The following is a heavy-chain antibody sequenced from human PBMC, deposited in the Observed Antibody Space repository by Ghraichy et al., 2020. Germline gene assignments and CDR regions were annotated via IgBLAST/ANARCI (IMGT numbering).Heavy chain of an antibody. V-gene: IGHV3-7*01. CDR2: IKHDGSET. Sequence: GDSLNISCAASAFTFSNYWMTWVRQAPGKGLEWVANIKHDGSETYYVDSVKGRFTISRDNAQNSLYLQMSSLRAEDTAVYYCARGVPSGVDAFDIWGQGTMVTVSS. J-gene: IGHJ3*02. D-gene: IGHD3-3*01. CDR3: ARGVPSGVDAFDI. CDR1: AFTFSNYW.